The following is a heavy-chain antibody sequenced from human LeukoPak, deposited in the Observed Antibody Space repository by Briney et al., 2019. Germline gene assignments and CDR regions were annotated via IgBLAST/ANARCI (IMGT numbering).Heavy chain of an antibody. CDR2: ISISGTTI. CDR1: GFTFSDYS. J-gene: IGHJ3*02. V-gene: IGHV3-48*04. CDR3: ARWFQLLYAFDI. D-gene: IGHD2-2*01. Sequence: PGGSLRLSCAASGFTFSDYSVNWVRQAPGKGLEWVSYISISGTTINYADSVKGRFTISRDNAKNSLYLQMNSLRAEDTAVYYCARWFQLLYAFDIWGQGTMVTVSS.